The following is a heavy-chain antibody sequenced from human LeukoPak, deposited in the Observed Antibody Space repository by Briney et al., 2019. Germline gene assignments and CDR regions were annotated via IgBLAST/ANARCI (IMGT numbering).Heavy chain of an antibody. V-gene: IGHV3-21*01. CDR2: VSSSSSYI. CDR1: GFTFSSYS. J-gene: IGHJ3*02. CDR3: ARATYYYDSSGYYLNDAFDI. D-gene: IGHD3-22*01. Sequence: GGSLRLSCAASGFTFSSYSMNWVRQAPGKGLEWVSSVSSSSSYIYYADSVKGRFTISRDNAKNSLYLQMNSLRAEDTAVYYCARATYYYDSSGYYLNDAFDIWGQGTMVTVSS.